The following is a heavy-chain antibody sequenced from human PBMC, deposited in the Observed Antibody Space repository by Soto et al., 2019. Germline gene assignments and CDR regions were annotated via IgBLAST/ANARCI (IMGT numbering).Heavy chain of an antibody. CDR1: GFTFSSYA. D-gene: IGHD2-15*01. CDR3: AKEFAGDCSGGSCYWENAEYFQH. Sequence: GGSLRLSCAASGFTFSSYAMSWVRQAPGKGLEWVSAISGSGGSTYYADSVKGRFTISRDNSKNTLYLQMNSLRAEDTAVYYCAKEFAGDCSGGSCYWENAEYFQHWGQGTLVTVSS. V-gene: IGHV3-23*01. CDR2: ISGSGGST. J-gene: IGHJ1*01.